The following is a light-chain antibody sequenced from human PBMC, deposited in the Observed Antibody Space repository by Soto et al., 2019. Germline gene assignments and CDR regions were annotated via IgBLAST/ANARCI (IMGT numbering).Light chain of an antibody. J-gene: IGKJ1*01. Sequence: EIVLTQSPATLSLSPGEGGTLACRASQSLPNYVLWYQQKPGQAPTLLVYDVSNRDTGIPARFSGGGSGTDCTLTISKLEPEDFEVYYCQQRSDWPWTFGQGTKVDI. CDR2: DVS. CDR3: QQRSDWPWT. V-gene: IGKV3-11*01. CDR1: QSLPNY.